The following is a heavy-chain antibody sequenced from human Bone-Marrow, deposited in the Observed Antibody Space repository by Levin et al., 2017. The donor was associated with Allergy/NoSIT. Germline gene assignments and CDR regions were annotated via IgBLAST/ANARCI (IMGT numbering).Heavy chain of an antibody. V-gene: IGHV3-30*18. D-gene: IGHD3-22*01. CDR3: AKAPYPTSFYDSSGYYPDYYYYYGVDV. Sequence: GGSLRLSCAVSGFTFSSYGMHWVRQAPGKGLEWVAVISYDGRNEYYGDSVTGRFTISRDNSKNTLFLQMNSLKTEDTAVYYCAKAPYPTSFYDSSGYYPDYYYYYGVDVWGQGTTVTVSS. J-gene: IGHJ6*02. CDR1: GFTFSSYG. CDR2: ISYDGRNE.